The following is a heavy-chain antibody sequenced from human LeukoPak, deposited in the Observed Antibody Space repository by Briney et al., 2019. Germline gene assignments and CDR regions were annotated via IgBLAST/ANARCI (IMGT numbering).Heavy chain of an antibody. V-gene: IGHV4-39*07. CDR1: GGSISSSSYY. J-gene: IGHJ6*03. CDR2: IYSSGST. D-gene: IGHD6-13*01. Sequence: PSETLSLTCTVSGGSISSSSYYWGWIRQPPGKGLDWIGRIYSSGSTDYNPSLKSRLTMSVDTSRNQFSLDLSSVTAADTAVYYCARGSRGSSSWYYYYYYMDVWGKGTTVTVSS. CDR3: ARGSRGSSSWYYYYYYMDV.